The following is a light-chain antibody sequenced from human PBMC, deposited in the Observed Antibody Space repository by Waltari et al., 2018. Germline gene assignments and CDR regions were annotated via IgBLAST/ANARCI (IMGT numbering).Light chain of an antibody. J-gene: IGKJ2*01. CDR2: AAS. CDR3: QQSKEVPFT. V-gene: IGKV1-39*01. Sequence: DIQLTQSPSYLSASVGDRVTITCRASQTLTTYLNWYQQRPGPAPKFLIYAASNLETGVPSRVGGGGSGTDFTLTISGLQPDDFATYYCQQSKEVPFTFGQGTKLEIK. CDR1: QTLTTY.